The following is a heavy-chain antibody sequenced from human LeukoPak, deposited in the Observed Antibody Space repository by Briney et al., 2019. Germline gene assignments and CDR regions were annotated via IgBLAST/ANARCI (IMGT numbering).Heavy chain of an antibody. J-gene: IGHJ4*02. CDR2: ISGSGGDT. Sequence: GGSLRLSCAASGFTFSNFLMTWVRQAPGKGPEWVSAISGSGGDTYYADSVKGRFTISRDNSKNTLYLQMNSLRAEDTAVYYCAKGAMIVVVITYWGQGTLVTVSS. V-gene: IGHV3-23*01. CDR3: AKGAMIVVVITY. CDR1: GFTFSNFL. D-gene: IGHD3-22*01.